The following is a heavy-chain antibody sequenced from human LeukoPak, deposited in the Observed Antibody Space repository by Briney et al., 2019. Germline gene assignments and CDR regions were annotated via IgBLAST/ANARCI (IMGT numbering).Heavy chain of an antibody. CDR2: IIPIFGTA. D-gene: IGHD2-21*02. CDR3: ASYCGGDCYHPEYFQH. CDR1: GGTFSSYA. V-gene: IGHV1-69*01. J-gene: IGHJ1*01. Sequence: GSSVKVSCKASGGTFSSYAISWVRQAPGQGLEWMGGIIPIFGTANYAQKFQGRVTTTADESTSTAYMELSSLRSEGTAVYYCASYCGGDCYHPEYFQHWGQGTLVTVSS.